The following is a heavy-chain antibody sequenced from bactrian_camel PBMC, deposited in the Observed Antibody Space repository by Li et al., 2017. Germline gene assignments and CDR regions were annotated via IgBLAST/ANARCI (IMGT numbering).Heavy chain of an antibody. CDR1: GYTFGNYW. CDR3: ATPPTGESWLVDFGC. D-gene: IGHD8*01. CDR2: IDSSNGDT. Sequence: LVESGGGSVQAGGSLRLSCGGSGYTFGNYWMYWVRRTPGKGLEWVSAIDSSNGDTHYADSVKGRFTMSRDNAKGTVYLQLNSLTSEDTALYYCATPPTGESWLVDFGCWGQGTQVTVS. J-gene: IGHJ6*01. V-gene: IGHV3S1*01.